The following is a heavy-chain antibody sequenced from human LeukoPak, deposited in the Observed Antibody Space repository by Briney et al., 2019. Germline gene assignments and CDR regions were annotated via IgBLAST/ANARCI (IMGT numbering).Heavy chain of an antibody. Sequence: GGSLRLSCAASGFTFSNAWMSWVRQTPGKGLEWIARFKSQRDGGTIDYAAPVEGRFTISRDDSENMVYLQMDDLKAEDTGVYYCTTDPRDWGQGTLVTVSS. V-gene: IGHV3-15*01. CDR1: GFTFSNAW. CDR2: FKSQRDGGTI. CDR3: TTDPRD. J-gene: IGHJ4*02.